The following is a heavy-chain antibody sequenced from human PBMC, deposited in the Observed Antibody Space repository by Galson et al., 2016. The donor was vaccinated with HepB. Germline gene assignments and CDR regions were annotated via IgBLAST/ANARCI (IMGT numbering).Heavy chain of an antibody. Sequence: SLRLSCAASGFTFDDYAMHWVRQAPGKGLEWVSGISWNSGNTGYADSVKGRFTISRDNAKDSLYQQMNSLRPEDTALYFCAKAAQYCSSSSCRNWFDPWGLGTLATVAS. CDR2: ISWNSGNT. V-gene: IGHV3-9*01. CDR3: AKAAQYCSSSSCRNWFDP. D-gene: IGHD2-2*01. J-gene: IGHJ5*02. CDR1: GFTFDDYA.